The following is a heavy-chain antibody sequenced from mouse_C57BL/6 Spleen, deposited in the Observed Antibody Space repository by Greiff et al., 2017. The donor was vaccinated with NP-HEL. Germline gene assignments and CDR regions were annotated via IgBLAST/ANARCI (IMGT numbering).Heavy chain of an antibody. D-gene: IGHD4-1*01. CDR1: GYSITSGYY. CDR2: ISYDGSN. CDR3: AREMGPAMDY. V-gene: IGHV3-6*01. J-gene: IGHJ4*01. Sequence: ESGPGLVKPSQSLSLTCSVTGYSITSGYYWNWIRQFPGNKLEWMGYISYDGSNNYNPSLKNRISITRDTSKNQFFLKLNSVTTEDTATYYCAREMGPAMDYWGQGTSVTVSS.